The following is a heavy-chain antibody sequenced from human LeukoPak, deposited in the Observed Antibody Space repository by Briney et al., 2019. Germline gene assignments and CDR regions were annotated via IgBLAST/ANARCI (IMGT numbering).Heavy chain of an antibody. D-gene: IGHD2-2*01. CDR1: GYTFTSYY. CDR3: ASALSVVVPAAAAH. CDR2: INPSGGST. Sequence: ASVKVSCKASGYTFTSYYMHWVRQAPAQGLEWMGIINPSGGSTSYAQKFQGRVTMTRDTSTSTVFMELSSLTSEDTAVYYCASALSVVVPAAAAHWGQGTLVTVSA. V-gene: IGHV1-46*01. J-gene: IGHJ4*02.